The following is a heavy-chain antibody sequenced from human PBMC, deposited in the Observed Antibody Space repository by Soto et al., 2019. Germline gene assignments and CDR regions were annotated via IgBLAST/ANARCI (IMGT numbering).Heavy chain of an antibody. CDR3: AKDGTLYEGLIDY. CDR2: ISYDGSNK. CDR1: GFTFSSYA. D-gene: IGHD2-2*02. J-gene: IGHJ4*02. Sequence: QVQLVESGGGVVQPGRSLRLSCAASGFTFSSYAMHWVRQAPGKGLEWVAVISYDGSNKYYADSVKGRFTISGDNSKNTLYLQMNSLRAEDTAVYYCAKDGTLYEGLIDYWGQGTLVTVSS. V-gene: IGHV3-30-3*01.